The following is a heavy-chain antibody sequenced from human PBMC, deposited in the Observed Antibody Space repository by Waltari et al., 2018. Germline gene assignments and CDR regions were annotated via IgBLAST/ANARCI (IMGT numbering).Heavy chain of an antibody. CDR3: ATRMVLAARN. V-gene: IGHV3-53*01. CDR1: GFTVSNNH. Sequence: EVQLVESGGGWIQPGGSLRLSCAASGFTVSNNHMTWVRQAPGKGLEWVSLIYSTGGTSYADSVKGRFTISRDNSKNTLYLQMNSLRVEDTAVYYCATRMVLAARNWGQGTLVTVSS. CDR2: IYSTGGT. D-gene: IGHD6-6*01. J-gene: IGHJ4*02.